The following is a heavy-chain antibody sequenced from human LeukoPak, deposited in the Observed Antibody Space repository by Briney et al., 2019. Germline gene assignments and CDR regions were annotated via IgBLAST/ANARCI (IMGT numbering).Heavy chain of an antibody. CDR3: ARVPPYYGSPFDY. J-gene: IGHJ4*02. V-gene: IGHV1-2*02. CDR2: INPNSGGT. CDR1: GYTFTGYY. D-gene: IGHD3-10*01. Sequence: ASVKVSCKASGYTFTGYYMHWVRQAPGQGLEWMGWINPNSGGTNYAQKFQGRVTMTRDTSISTAYMEPSRLRSDDTAVYYCARVPPYYGSPFDYWGQGTPVTVSS.